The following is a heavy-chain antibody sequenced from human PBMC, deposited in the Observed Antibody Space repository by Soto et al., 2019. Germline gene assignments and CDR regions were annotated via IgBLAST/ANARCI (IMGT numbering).Heavy chain of an antibody. J-gene: IGHJ4*02. CDR3: ARYCAGDCYRGFDT. D-gene: IGHD2-21*02. Sequence: EVQLLESGGGLVQPGGSLRLSCAASGFTFNNYVMTWVRQTPGKGLDWVSLVTANSGVIYYADSVKGRFTVSRDNSKNTLYLQMNSLRAEDTARYYCARYCAGDCYRGFDTWGQGTLVSVSS. V-gene: IGHV3-23*01. CDR1: GFTFNNYV. CDR2: VTANSGVI.